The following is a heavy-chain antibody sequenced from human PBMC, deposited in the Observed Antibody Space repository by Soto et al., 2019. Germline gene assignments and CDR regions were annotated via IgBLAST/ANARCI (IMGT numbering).Heavy chain of an antibody. CDR2: IIRIFGTP. V-gene: IGHV1-69*12. D-gene: IGHD3-10*01. J-gene: IGHJ6*02. Sequence: QVQLVQSGAEVKKPGSSVKVSCKASGGTFSSYAINWVRQAPGQGLEWMGGIIRIFGTPDYAQRFQGRVTITAVESTSTAYMELSSLRSEDTAVYYCARQGSNEYYYYGMDVWGQGTTVTVSS. CDR1: GGTFSSYA. CDR3: ARQGSNEYYYYGMDV.